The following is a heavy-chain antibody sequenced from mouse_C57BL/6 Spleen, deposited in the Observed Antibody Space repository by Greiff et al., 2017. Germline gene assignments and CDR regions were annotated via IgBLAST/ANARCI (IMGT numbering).Heavy chain of an antibody. D-gene: IGHD1-1*01. J-gene: IGHJ2*01. CDR2: ISGGGGNT. CDR3: ARQNYYYGSSYYFDY. Sequence: EVKLQESGGGLVKPGGSLKLSCAASGFTFSSYTMSWVRQTPEKRLEWVATISGGGGNTYYPDSVKGRFTISRDNAKNTLYLQMSSLRSEDTALYYCARQNYYYGSSYYFDYWGQGTTLTVSS. CDR1: GFTFSSYT. V-gene: IGHV5-9*01.